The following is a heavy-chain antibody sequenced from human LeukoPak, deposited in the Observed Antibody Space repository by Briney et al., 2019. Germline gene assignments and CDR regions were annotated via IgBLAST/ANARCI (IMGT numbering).Heavy chain of an antibody. V-gene: IGHV4-34*01. CDR1: GGSFSGYY. D-gene: IGHD2-8*02. CDR2: INHSGNT. CDR3: ARGGYCTGGVCYLDY. J-gene: IGHJ4*02. Sequence: PSETLSLTCAVYGGSFSGYYWSWIRQPPGKGLEWIGEINHSGNTNYNPSLKSRVTMSVDTSKNQFSLKLSSVTAADTAVYYCARGGYCTGGVCYLDYWGQGTLVTVSS.